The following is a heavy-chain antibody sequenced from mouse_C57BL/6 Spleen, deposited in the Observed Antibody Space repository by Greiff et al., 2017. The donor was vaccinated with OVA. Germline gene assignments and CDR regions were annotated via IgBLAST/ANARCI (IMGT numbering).Heavy chain of an antibody. V-gene: IGHV5-9-1*02. Sequence: EVKVVESGEGLVKPGGSLKLSCAASGFTFSSYAMSWVRQTPEKRLEWVAYISSGGDYIYYADTVKGRFTISRDNARNTLYLQMSSLKSEDTAMYYCTRDGGIYYDYDGFAYWGQGTLVTVSA. CDR2: ISSGGDYI. CDR3: TRDGGIYYDYDGFAY. D-gene: IGHD2-4*01. CDR1: GFTFSSYA. J-gene: IGHJ3*01.